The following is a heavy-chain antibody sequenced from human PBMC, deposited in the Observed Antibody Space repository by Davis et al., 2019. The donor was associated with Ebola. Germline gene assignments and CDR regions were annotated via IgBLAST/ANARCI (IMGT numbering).Heavy chain of an antibody. CDR3: ARGSSHLRWYYFDY. Sequence: AASVKVSCKASGYTFTSYGISWVRQAPGQGLEWMGWISAYNGNTNYAQKLQGRVTMTRNTSISTAYMELSSLRSEDTAVYYCARGSSHLRWYYFDYWGQGTLVTVSS. CDR2: ISAYNGNT. D-gene: IGHD4-23*01. CDR1: GYTFTSYG. V-gene: IGHV1-18*01. J-gene: IGHJ4*02.